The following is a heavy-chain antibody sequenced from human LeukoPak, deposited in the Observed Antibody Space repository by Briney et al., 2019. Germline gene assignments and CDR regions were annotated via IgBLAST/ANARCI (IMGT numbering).Heavy chain of an antibody. CDR2: ISSKADGGTT. V-gene: IGHV3-15*01. CDR3: TTGYGTIDF. D-gene: IGHD4-17*01. CDR1: GFTFTNAW. J-gene: IGHJ4*02. Sequence: GGSLRLSCEVSGFTFTNAWLSWVRQAPGKGLEWVGRISSKADGGTTDYAAPVKGRFTISRDDSKNTLFLQMESLKMEDTAVYSCTTGYGTIDFWGQGTLVTVSS.